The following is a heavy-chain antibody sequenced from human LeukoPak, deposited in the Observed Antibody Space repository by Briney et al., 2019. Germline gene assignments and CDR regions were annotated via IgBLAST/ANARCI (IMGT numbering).Heavy chain of an antibody. Sequence: ASVKVSCKASGYTFTSYGISWVRQAPGQGLEWMGWISAYNGNTNYAQKLQGRVTMTTDTSTSTAYMELRGLRSDDTAVYYCARSPFSEYYDSSGYYSSWGQGTLVTVSS. CDR3: ARSPFSEYYDSSGYYSS. J-gene: IGHJ4*02. CDR1: GYTFTSYG. CDR2: ISAYNGNT. V-gene: IGHV1-18*01. D-gene: IGHD3-22*01.